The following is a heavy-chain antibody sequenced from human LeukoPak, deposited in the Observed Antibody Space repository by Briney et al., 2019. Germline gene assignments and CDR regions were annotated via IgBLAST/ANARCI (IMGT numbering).Heavy chain of an antibody. J-gene: IGHJ4*02. CDR1: GGSLSPHY. D-gene: IGHD5-12*01. V-gene: IGHV4-34*01. CDR3: ARVPLWWLTPFYF. CDR2: INNRGTT. Sequence: PSETLSLTCAVSGGSLSPHYWSWIRRPLGKGLEWIGEINNRGTTNYSRSLRGRATISVDTSKNQFSLRLTSVTAADTAIYYCARVPLWWLTPFYFWGQGTLATVSS.